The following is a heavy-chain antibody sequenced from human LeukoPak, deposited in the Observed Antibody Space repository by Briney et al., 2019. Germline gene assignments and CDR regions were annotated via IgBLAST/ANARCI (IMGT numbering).Heavy chain of an antibody. CDR3: ARALGDYHLYYYYYYMDV. J-gene: IGHJ6*03. V-gene: IGHV4-4*07. CDR2: IYTSGST. D-gene: IGHD4-17*01. CDR1: GGSISSYY. Sequence: PSETLSLTCTVSGGSISSYYWSWIRQPAGKGLEWIGRIYTSGSTNYDPSLKSRVTISVDTSKNQFSLKLSSVTAADTAVYYCARALGDYHLYYYYYYMDVWGKGTTVTVSS.